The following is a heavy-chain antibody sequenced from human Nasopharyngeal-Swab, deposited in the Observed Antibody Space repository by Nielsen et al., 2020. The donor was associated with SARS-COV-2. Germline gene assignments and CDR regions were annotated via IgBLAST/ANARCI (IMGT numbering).Heavy chain of an antibody. CDR2: ISGSGGST. Sequence: VRQAPGKGLEWVSAISGSGGSTYYADSVKGRFTISRDNSKNTLYLQMNSLRAEDTAVYYCARGLGTGIAVAGTLFDYWGQGTLVTVSS. D-gene: IGHD6-19*01. V-gene: IGHV3-23*01. J-gene: IGHJ4*02. CDR3: ARGLGTGIAVAGTLFDY.